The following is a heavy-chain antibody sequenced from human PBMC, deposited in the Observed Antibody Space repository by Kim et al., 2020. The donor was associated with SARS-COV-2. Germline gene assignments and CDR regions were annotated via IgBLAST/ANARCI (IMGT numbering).Heavy chain of an antibody. J-gene: IGHJ6*02. V-gene: IGHV1-46*01. D-gene: IGHD3-10*01. Sequence: ASVKVSCKASGYTFTSYYMHWVRQAPGQGLEWMGIINPSGGSTSYAQKFQGRVTMTRDTSTSTVYMELSSLRSEDTAVYYCARDRSITMVRGVPQLRYYYGMDVWGQGTTVTVSS. CDR1: GYTFTSYY. CDR3: ARDRSITMVRGVPQLRYYYGMDV. CDR2: INPSGGST.